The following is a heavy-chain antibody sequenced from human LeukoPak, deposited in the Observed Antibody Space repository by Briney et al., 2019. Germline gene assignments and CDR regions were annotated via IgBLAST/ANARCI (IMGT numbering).Heavy chain of an antibody. CDR3: ARDNSMHERGWWFDP. V-gene: IGHV1-46*01. D-gene: IGHD4-23*01. CDR1: GYSFTGLY. CDR2: INPRGTST. Sequence: ASVKVSCKASGYSFTGLYMHWVRQAPGQGLEWMGVINPRGTSTIYAEKFQGRIIMTRDLTTTTDYMELSSLKSDDTAVYYCARDNSMHERGWWFDPWGQGTLVTVSS. J-gene: IGHJ5*02.